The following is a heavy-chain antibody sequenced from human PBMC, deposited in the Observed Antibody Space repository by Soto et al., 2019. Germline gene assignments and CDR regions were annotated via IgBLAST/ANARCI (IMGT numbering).Heavy chain of an antibody. CDR1: GGSFSGYY. V-gene: IGHV4-34*01. CDR3: ASRPSNYSSGWFNY. D-gene: IGHD6-19*01. J-gene: IGHJ4*02. CDR2: INHSGST. Sequence: PSETLSLTCAVYGGSFSGYYWSWIRQPPGKGLEWIGEINHSGSTNYNPSLKSRVTISVDTSKNQFSLKLSSVTAADTAVYYCASRPSNYSSGWFNYWGQGTLVTVSS.